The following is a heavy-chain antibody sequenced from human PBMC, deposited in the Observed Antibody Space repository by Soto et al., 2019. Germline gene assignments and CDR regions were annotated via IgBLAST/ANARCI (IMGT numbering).Heavy chain of an antibody. V-gene: IGHV1-2*02. CDR1: GYTFTSYY. D-gene: IGHD3-10*01. CDR3: ARGFYGSDYYGMDV. J-gene: IGHJ6*02. Sequence: ASVQVSCKASGYTFTSYYIHWVRQAPGQGLEWMAWINPNSGGTKFAQKFQDRISVTRDTSISTAYMDLLSLTSDDTAVYYCARGFYGSDYYGMDVWGQGTTVTVSS. CDR2: INPNSGGT.